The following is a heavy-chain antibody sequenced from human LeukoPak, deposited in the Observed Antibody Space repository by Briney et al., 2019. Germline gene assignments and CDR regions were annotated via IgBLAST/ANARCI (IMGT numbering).Heavy chain of an antibody. CDR1: GGSISSGDYY. D-gene: IGHD6-13*01. CDR2: IYYSGST. Sequence: PSETLSLTCTVSGGSISSGDYYWSWIRQPPGKGLEWIGYIYYSGSTNYNPSLKSRVTISVDTSKNQFSLKLSSVTAADTAVYYCARDGIAAAGNYFDYWGQGTLVTVSS. V-gene: IGHV4-61*08. CDR3: ARDGIAAAGNYFDY. J-gene: IGHJ4*02.